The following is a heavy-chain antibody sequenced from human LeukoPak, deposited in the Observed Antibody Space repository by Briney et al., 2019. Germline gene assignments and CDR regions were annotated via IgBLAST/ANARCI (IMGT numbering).Heavy chain of an antibody. CDR3: ARDFEDTAMVFGQYYGMDV. D-gene: IGHD5-18*01. Sequence: PGGSLRLSCAASGFTFSTYEMHWVRQAPGKGLEWISYISSSAGIIYSADSVKGRFTISRDNAKNSLYLQMNSLRAEDTAVYYCARDFEDTAMVFGQYYGMDVWGQGTTVTVSS. V-gene: IGHV3-48*03. CDR1: GFTFSTYE. CDR2: ISSSAGII. J-gene: IGHJ6*02.